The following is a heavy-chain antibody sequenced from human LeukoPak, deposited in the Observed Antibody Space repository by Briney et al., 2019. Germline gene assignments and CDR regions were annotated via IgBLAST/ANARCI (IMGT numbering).Heavy chain of an antibody. J-gene: IGHJ4*02. CDR2: IKQDGSEK. CDR1: GFTFSNYW. Sequence: GGSLRLSCAASGFTFSNYWMSWVRLAPGKGLEWVANIKQDGSEKYYVDSVEGRFTISRDNAKNLLSLQMNSLRAEDTAVYHCARVFIVGSRSVFDFWGQGTLVTVSS. D-gene: IGHD2-21*01. V-gene: IGHV3-7*01. CDR3: ARVFIVGSRSVFDF.